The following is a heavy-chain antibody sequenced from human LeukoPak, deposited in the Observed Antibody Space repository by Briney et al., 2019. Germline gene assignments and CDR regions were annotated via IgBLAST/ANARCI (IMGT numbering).Heavy chain of an antibody. CDR2: ISFDGTSK. CDR3: ARDPAMVVGMDV. J-gene: IGHJ6*02. CDR1: TFTLSSFA. V-gene: IGHV3-30-3*01. D-gene: IGHD5-18*01. Sequence: GRSRILSRPPATFTLSSFAFHWVRPPPNGGLGWVAVISFDGTSKFYTDSVKGRFTISRDNSKNTLYLQMNSLRAEDTAVYHCARDPAMVVGMDVWGQGTTVTVS.